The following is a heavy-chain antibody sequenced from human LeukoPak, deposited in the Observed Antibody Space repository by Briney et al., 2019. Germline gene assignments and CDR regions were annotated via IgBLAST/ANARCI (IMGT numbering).Heavy chain of an antibody. V-gene: IGHV4-59*01. CDR3: ARVYYSSSYDYWYFDL. CDR1: GGSISSYY. J-gene: IGHJ2*01. CDR2: IYYSGST. D-gene: IGHD6-13*01. Sequence: SETLSLTCTVSGGSISSYYWSWIRQPPGKGLEWIGYIYYSGSTNYNPSLKSRVTISVDTSKNQFSLKLSSVTAADTAVYYCARVYYSSSYDYWYFDLWGRGTLVTVSS.